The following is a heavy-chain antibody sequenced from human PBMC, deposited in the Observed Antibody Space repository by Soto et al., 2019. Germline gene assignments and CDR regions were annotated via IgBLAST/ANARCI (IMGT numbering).Heavy chain of an antibody. CDR2: ISDSGGRT. V-gene: IGHV3-23*01. CDR3: AKDALGDYFYYGMDV. Sequence: RGSLRLSCAVSGFTFNNYAMNWVRQAPGKGLEWVSSISDSGGRTYYADSVKGRFTISRDNSKNTLYLQMNSLRAEDTAIYYCAKDALGDYFYYGMDVWGQGTTVTVSS. J-gene: IGHJ6*02. CDR1: GFTFNNYA.